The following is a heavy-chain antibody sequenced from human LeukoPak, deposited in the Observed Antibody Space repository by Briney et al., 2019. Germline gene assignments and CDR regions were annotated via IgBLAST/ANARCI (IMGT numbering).Heavy chain of an antibody. V-gene: IGHV4-34*01. CDR3: ARAPRIAAAGIFDY. D-gene: IGHD6-13*01. J-gene: IGHJ4*02. CDR1: GGSFSGYY. CDR2: INHSGST. Sequence: PSETLSLTCAVYGGSFSGYYWSWIRQPPGKGLEWIGEINHSGSTNYNPSLKSRVTISVDTSKNQFSLKLSSVTAADTAVYYRARAPRIAAAGIFDYWGQGTLVTVSS.